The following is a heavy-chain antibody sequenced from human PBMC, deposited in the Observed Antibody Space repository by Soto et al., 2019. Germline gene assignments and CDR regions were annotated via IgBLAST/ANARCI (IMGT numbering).Heavy chain of an antibody. J-gene: IGHJ4*02. Sequence: SETLSLTCTVSGGSISSGAYYWSWIRQHPGKGLEWIGYIYYSGSTYYNPSLKSRVSISADTSKNQFSLKLSSVTAADTAVYYCARGITIFGVVYFDFWGQGTLVTVSS. CDR1: GGSISSGAYY. CDR2: IYYSGST. V-gene: IGHV4-31*03. D-gene: IGHD3-3*01. CDR3: ARGITIFGVVYFDF.